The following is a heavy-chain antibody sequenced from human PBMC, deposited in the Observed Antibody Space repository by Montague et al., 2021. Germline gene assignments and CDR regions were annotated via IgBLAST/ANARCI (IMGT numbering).Heavy chain of an antibody. CDR2: IKQDGSEK. CDR1: GFTFSNYW. V-gene: IGHV3-7*01. Sequence: SLRLSCAASGFTFSNYWMSWVRQAPGKGLEWVANIKQDGSEKHYVDFVKGRSTISRDNAKNSLYLQMNSLRAEDTAVYFCARDQGQGYCGGDCYVGLDYWGQGTLVTVSS. CDR3: ARDQGQGYCGGDCYVGLDY. J-gene: IGHJ4*02. D-gene: IGHD2-21*01.